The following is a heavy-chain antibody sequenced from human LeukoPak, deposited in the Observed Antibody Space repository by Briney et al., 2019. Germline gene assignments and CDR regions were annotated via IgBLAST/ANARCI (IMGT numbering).Heavy chain of an antibody. CDR1: GYSFTSYW. Sequence: GESLKISCKGSGYSFTSYWIGWVRQMPGKGLEWMGIIYPGDSDTRYSPSFQGQVTISADKSISTAYLQWSSLRASDTAMYYCARLVGSGSSRAWFDPWGQGTLVTVSS. J-gene: IGHJ5*02. CDR3: ARLVGSGSSRAWFDP. CDR2: IYPGDSDT. D-gene: IGHD1-26*01. V-gene: IGHV5-51*01.